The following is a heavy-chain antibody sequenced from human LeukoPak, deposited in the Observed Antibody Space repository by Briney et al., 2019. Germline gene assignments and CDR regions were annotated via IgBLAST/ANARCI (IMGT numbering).Heavy chain of an antibody. V-gene: IGHV4-39*01. J-gene: IGHJ4*02. D-gene: IGHD3-22*01. CDR2: MSIYYSGST. CDR1: GVSISSSSYY. Sequence: SGTLSLTCTVSGVSISSSSYYWGRLRQPPGKGLDWIRSMSIYYSGSTYYHPSLKSRDTISVDTSKNQFSLKLSSVTAADTAVYYWARHHGGYYQGTDYWGQGTLVTVSS. CDR3: ARHHGGYYQGTDY.